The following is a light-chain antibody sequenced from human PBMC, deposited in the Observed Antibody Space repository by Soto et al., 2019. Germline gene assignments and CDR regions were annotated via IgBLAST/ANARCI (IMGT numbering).Light chain of an antibody. Sequence: DIRMTQFPSTLSASVGDRVTITCRASQSVDTWLAWYQQKPGKAPSLLIYRASNLESGVPSRFSGSGSGTEFTLTIRSLQPDDFATYYCQQYNNYPRTFGQGTKVEVK. CDR1: QSVDTW. V-gene: IGKV1-5*03. CDR3: QQYNNYPRT. J-gene: IGKJ1*01. CDR2: RAS.